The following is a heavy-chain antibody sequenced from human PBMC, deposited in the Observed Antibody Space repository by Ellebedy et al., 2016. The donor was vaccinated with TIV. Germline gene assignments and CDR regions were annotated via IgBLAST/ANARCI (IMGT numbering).Heavy chain of an antibody. CDR2: IIPILGIP. J-gene: IGHJ6*02. D-gene: IGHD2-15*01. Sequence: AASVKVSCKASGYTFTSYAISWVRQAPGQGLEWMGRIIPILGIPNYAQKFQGRVTITADKSTSTAYMVLSSLSSEDTAVYYCASRGVPLGYCSGDSCLETYYDYGMDVWGQGTTVTVSS. V-gene: IGHV1-69*04. CDR3: ASRGVPLGYCSGDSCLETYYDYGMDV. CDR1: GYTFTSYA.